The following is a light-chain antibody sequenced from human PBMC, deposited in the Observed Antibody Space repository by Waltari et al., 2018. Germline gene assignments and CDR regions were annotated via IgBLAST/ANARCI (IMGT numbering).Light chain of an antibody. J-gene: IGKJ2*01. CDR2: AAS. V-gene: IGKV1-12*01. Sequence: DIQMTQSPSSVSASVGDRVTITCRASQDVSNWLTWYKQKPGKAPKFLIYAASSLQRGVPSRFSGSGSGTDFTLTISSLQPDDFATYYCQQANTFPYTFGQGTKVEIK. CDR1: QDVSNW. CDR3: QQANTFPYT.